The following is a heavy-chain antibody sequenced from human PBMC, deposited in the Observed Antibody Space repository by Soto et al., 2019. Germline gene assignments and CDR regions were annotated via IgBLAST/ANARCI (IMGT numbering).Heavy chain of an antibody. CDR1: GFTFSSYA. J-gene: IGHJ3*02. CDR2: ISYDGSNK. V-gene: IGHV3-30-3*01. D-gene: IGHD3-22*01. Sequence: GGSLRLSCAASGFTFSSYAMHWVRQAPGKGLEWVAVISYDGSNKYYADSVKGRFTISRDNSKNTLYLQMNSLRTEDTAVYYCARSHYYDSSGYYPIAFDIWGQGTMVTVS. CDR3: ARSHYYDSSGYYPIAFDI.